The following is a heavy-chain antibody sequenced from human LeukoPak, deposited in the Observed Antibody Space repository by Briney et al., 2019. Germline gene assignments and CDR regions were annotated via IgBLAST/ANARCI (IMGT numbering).Heavy chain of an antibody. J-gene: IGHJ4*02. CDR1: GGSLSNYY. CDR2: IYYSGST. V-gene: IGHV4-59*08. CDR3: ARHRGEYSYGTGYDY. Sequence: PSETLSLTCTVSGGSLSNYYWSWIRQPPGKGLEWIGYIYYSGSTNYNPSPKSRVTISIDTSKNQFSVKLSSVTAADTGVYYCARHRGEYSYGTGYDYWGQGTLVTVSS. D-gene: IGHD5-18*01.